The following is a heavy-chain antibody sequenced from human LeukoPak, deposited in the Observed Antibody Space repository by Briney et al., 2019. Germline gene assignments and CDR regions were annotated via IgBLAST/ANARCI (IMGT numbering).Heavy chain of an antibody. CDR2: INPNSGGT. D-gene: IGHD6-6*01. Sequence: ASVKVSCKASGYTFTGYYMHWVRQAPGQGLEWMGWINPNSGGTNYAQKFQGRVTMTRDTSISTVYMELSRLRSDDTAVYYCARGAARIPRGYFQHWGQGTLVTVSS. CDR1: GYTFTGYY. CDR3: ARGAARIPRGYFQH. J-gene: IGHJ1*01. V-gene: IGHV1-2*02.